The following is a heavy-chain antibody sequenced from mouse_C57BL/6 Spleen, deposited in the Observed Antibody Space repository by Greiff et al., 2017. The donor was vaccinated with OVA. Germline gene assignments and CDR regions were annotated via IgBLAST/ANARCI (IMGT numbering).Heavy chain of an antibody. J-gene: IGHJ4*01. V-gene: IGHV1-26*01. CDR2: INPNNGGT. CDR1: GYTFTDYY. Sequence: EVQLQQSGPELVKPGASVKISCKASGYTFTDYYMHWVKQSPGKSLEWIGDINPNNGGTSYNQKFKGKATLTVDKSSSTAYMELRSLTSEDSAVYYCATLFCAMDYWGQGTSVTVSS. D-gene: IGHD2-3*01. CDR3: ATLFCAMDY.